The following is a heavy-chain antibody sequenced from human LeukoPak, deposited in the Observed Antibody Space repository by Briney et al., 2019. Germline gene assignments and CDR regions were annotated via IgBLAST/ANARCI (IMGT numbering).Heavy chain of an antibody. Sequence: GRSLRLSCAASGFSFSRHGMYWVRQAPGKGLEWVAVIWFDGTNKYYADSVKDRFTVSRDNFKNTLNLQMNSLRAEDTAVYYCAREFYDSSGYNYLDSWGQGTLVTVSS. CDR1: GFSFSRHG. D-gene: IGHD3-22*01. CDR3: AREFYDSSGYNYLDS. V-gene: IGHV3-33*07. J-gene: IGHJ4*02. CDR2: IWFDGTNK.